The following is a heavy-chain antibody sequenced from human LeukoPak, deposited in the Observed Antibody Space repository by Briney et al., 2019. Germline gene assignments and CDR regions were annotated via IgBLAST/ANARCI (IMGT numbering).Heavy chain of an antibody. CDR3: AKTGDTPSSWYGGIDY. CDR2: ISYDGSNK. V-gene: IGHV3-30-3*02. CDR1: GFTFSSYA. Sequence: GGSLRLSCAASGFTFSSYAMHWVRQAPGKGLEWVAVISYDGSNKYYADSVKGRFTISRDNSKNTLYLQMNSLRAEDTAVYYCAKTGDTPSSWYGGIDYWGQGTLVTVSS. D-gene: IGHD6-13*01. J-gene: IGHJ4*02.